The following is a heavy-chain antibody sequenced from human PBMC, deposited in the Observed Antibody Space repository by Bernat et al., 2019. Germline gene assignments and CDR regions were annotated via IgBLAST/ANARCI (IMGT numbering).Heavy chain of an antibody. V-gene: IGHV3-33*06. CDR3: AKDLMEEYCTNGVCYYYYGMDV. D-gene: IGHD2-8*01. CDR2: IWYDGHNK. J-gene: IGHJ6*02. CDR1: GFTFSSYG. Sequence: QVQLVESGGGVVQPGRSLRLSCVASGFTFSSYGMPWVRQAPGKGLEWVAVIWYDGHNKYYADSVEGRFTISRDNSKNTLYLQVNSLRAEDTAVYYCAKDLMEEYCTNGVCYYYYGMDVWGQGTTVTVSS.